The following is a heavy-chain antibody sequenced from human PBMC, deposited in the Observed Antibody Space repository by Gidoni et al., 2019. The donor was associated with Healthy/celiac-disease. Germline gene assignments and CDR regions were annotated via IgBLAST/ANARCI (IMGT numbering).Heavy chain of an antibody. CDR1: GGSISSGDYY. Sequence: QVQLQESGPGLVKPSQTLSLTCTVSGGSISSGDYYWSWIRQPPGKGLEWIGYIYYSGSTYYNPSLKSRVTISVDTSKNQFSLKLSSVTAADTAVYYCARGGSGYDFGKNQVYDYWGQGTLVTVSS. CDR2: IYYSGST. CDR3: ARGGSGYDFGKNQVYDY. V-gene: IGHV4-30-4*01. J-gene: IGHJ4*02. D-gene: IGHD5-12*01.